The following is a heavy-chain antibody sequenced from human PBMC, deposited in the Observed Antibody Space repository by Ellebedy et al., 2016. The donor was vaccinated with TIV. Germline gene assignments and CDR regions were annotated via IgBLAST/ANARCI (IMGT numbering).Heavy chain of an antibody. D-gene: IGHD5-18*01. V-gene: IGHV1-18*01. CDR2: ISAYNGNT. Sequence: AASVKVSCKASGYTFTSYGISWVRQAPGQGLEWMGWISAYNGNTNYAQELQGRVTMTTDTSTSTAYMELRSLRSDDTAVYYCARVTYQLWSDYWGQGTLVTVSS. CDR1: GYTFTSYG. CDR3: ARVTYQLWSDY. J-gene: IGHJ4*02.